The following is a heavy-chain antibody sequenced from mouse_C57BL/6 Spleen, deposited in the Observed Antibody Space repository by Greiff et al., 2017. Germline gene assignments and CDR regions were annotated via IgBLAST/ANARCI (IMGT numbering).Heavy chain of an antibody. CDR1: GYTFTDYE. D-gene: IGHD1-1*01. CDR2: IDPETGGT. Sequence: QVQLQQSGAELVRPGASVTLSCKASGYTFTDYEMHWVKQTPVHGLEWIGAIDPETGGTAYNQKFKGKAILTADKSSSTAYMELRSLTSEDSAVYYCTRWGYYYGSSYGAYWGQGTLVTVSA. V-gene: IGHV1-15*01. CDR3: TRWGYYYGSSYGAY. J-gene: IGHJ3*01.